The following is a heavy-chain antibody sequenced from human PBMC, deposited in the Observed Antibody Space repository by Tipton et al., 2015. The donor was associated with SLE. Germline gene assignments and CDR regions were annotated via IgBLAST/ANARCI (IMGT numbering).Heavy chain of an antibody. CDR2: ISSSGSTI. J-gene: IGHJ3*02. CDR3: ARGGVVYAPRAFDI. CDR1: GFTFSSYE. V-gene: IGHV3-48*03. Sequence: SLRLSCAASGFTFSSYEMNWVRQAPGKGLEWVSYISSSGSTIYYADSVKGRFTVSRDNAKNSLYLQMNSLRAEDTAVYYCARGGVVYAPRAFDIWGQGTMVTVSS. D-gene: IGHD2-8*02.